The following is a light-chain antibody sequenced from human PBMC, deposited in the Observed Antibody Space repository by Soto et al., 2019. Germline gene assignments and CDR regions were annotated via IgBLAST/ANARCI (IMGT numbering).Light chain of an antibody. CDR1: SSDVGGYNY. Sequence: QSALTQPASVSGSPGQSITISCTGTSSDVGGYNYVSWYQQHPGKAPKLMIYDVSNRPSGVSNRFSGSKSGNTASLTISGLQAEDEAHYYCSSYTSSILFGGGTKLTV. CDR2: DVS. J-gene: IGLJ2*01. CDR3: SSYTSSIL. V-gene: IGLV2-14*01.